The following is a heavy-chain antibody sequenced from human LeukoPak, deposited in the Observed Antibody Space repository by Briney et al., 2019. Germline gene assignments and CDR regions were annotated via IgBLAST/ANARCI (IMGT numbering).Heavy chain of an antibody. Sequence: SETLSLTCAVYGGSFSGYYWSWIRQPPGKGLEWIREINHSGSTNYNPSLKSRITISVDTSKNQFSLKLSSVTAADTAVYYCARGRIVGAFYYWGQGTLVTVSS. J-gene: IGHJ4*02. CDR1: GGSFSGYY. D-gene: IGHD1-26*01. V-gene: IGHV4-34*01. CDR2: INHSGST. CDR3: ARGRIVGAFYY.